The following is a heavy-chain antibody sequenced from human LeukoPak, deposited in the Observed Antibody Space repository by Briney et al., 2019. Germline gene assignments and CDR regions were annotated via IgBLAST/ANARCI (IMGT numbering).Heavy chain of an antibody. V-gene: IGHV4-59*01. Sequence: PSETLSLTCTVSGGSISSYYWSCIRQPPGKGLEWIGYIHHSGSTKYNPSLRSRVTISVDTSKNQFSLKLSSVTAADTAVYYCATGSQWLVMFEYWGQGTLVTVSS. CDR1: GGSISSYY. D-gene: IGHD6-19*01. J-gene: IGHJ4*02. CDR2: IHHSGST. CDR3: ATGSQWLVMFEY.